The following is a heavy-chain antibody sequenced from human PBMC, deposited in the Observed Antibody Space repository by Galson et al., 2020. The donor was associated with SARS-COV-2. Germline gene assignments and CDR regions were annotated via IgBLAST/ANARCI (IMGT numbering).Heavy chain of an antibody. CDR2: IYYSGST. CDR3: ARAAQTYYDLWSGYYNAPELDY. CDR1: GGSISSYY. V-gene: IGHV4-59*01. D-gene: IGHD3-3*01. J-gene: IGHJ4*02. Sequence: SETLSLTCTVSGGSISSYYWSWIRQPPGKGLEWIGYIYYSGSTNYNPSLKSRVTISVDTSKNQFSLKLSSVTAADTAVYYCARAAQTYYDLWSGYYNAPELDYWGQGTLVAVSS.